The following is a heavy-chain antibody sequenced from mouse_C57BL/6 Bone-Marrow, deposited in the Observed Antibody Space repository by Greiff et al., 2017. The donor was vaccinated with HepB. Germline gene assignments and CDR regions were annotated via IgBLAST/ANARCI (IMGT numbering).Heavy chain of an antibody. D-gene: IGHD2-3*01. V-gene: IGHV5-6*01. Sequence: EVQLVESGGDLVKPGGSLKLSCAASGFTFSSYGMSWVRQTPDKRLEWVATISSGGSYTYYPDSVKGRFTISRDNAKNTLYLQMSSLKSEDTAMYYCARRGGGYYAYWGQGTLVTVSA. CDR1: GFTFSSYG. CDR3: ARRGGGYYAY. J-gene: IGHJ3*01. CDR2: ISSGGSYT.